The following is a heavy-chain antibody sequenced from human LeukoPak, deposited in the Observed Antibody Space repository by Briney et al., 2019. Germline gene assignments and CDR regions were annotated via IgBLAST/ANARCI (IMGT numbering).Heavy chain of an antibody. D-gene: IGHD6-19*01. CDR3: ARHFGLAVAGLMVFDY. J-gene: IGHJ4*02. CDR1: GGSISSSSYY. CDR2: IYYSGST. V-gene: IGHV4-39*01. Sequence: PSETLSLTCTVSGGSISSSSYYWGWIRQPPGKGLEWIGSIYYSGSTYYNPSLKSRVTISVDTSKNQFSLKLSSVTAADTAVYYCARHFGLAVAGLMVFDYWGQGTLVTVSS.